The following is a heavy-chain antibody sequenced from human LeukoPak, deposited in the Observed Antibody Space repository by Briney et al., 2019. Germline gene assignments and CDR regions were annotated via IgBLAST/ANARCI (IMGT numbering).Heavy chain of an antibody. CDR1: GYTFTTYD. CDR3: ARVGGNCGGDCYRLVY. D-gene: IGHD2-21*01. Sequence: ASVKVSCKASGYTFTTYDINWVRQATGQGLAWMAWMNPNSGNTGYAQKFQGRVTMTRNTSISTAYMELSSLRSEDTAVYYCARVGGNCGGDCYRLVYWGQGTLVTVAS. V-gene: IGHV1-8*01. CDR2: MNPNSGNT. J-gene: IGHJ4*02.